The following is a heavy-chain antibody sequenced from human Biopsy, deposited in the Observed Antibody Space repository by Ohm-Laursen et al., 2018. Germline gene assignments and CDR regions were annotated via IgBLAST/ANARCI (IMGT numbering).Heavy chain of an antibody. J-gene: IGHJ2*01. CDR1: GGSISSYY. V-gene: IGHV4-59*08. CDR3: ARHAPSYSGSYWRYFDL. CDR2: IYYTGST. Sequence: TLSLTCIVSGGSISSYYWSWIRQPPGKGLEWIGYIYYTGSTNYNPPLKSRVTISVDTSMNHLSLRLTSVTAADTAVYYCARHAPSYSGSYWRYFDLWGRGTLVTVSS. D-gene: IGHD1-26*01.